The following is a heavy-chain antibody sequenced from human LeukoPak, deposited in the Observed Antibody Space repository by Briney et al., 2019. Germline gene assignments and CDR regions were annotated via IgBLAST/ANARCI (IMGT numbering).Heavy chain of an antibody. J-gene: IGHJ4*02. CDR3: AKVLLASGSYYNWVAFDY. CDR1: GFTFSNYA. D-gene: IGHD3-10*01. V-gene: IGHV3-23*01. Sequence: GGSLRLSCAASGFTFSNYAMSWVRQAPGKGLEWVSAISGSGGSTYYADSVKGRFTISRDNSRNTLYLQMNSLRAEDTAVYYCAKVLLASGSYYNWVAFDYWGQGTLVTVSS. CDR2: ISGSGGST.